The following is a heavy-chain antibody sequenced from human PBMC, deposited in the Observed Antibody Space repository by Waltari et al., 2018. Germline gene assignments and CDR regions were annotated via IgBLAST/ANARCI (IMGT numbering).Heavy chain of an antibody. V-gene: IGHV4-59*08. Sequence: QVQLQESGPGLVKPSETLSLTCTVSGGSISSYYWSWIRQPPGKGLEWIAYSYYSGSTNYDPSLKSRVTISVDTSKHQFSLKRSSVTAADTAVYYCARQKYDYVCGSYRPGAFDIWGQGTMVTVSS. CDR3: ARQKYDYVCGSYRPGAFDI. CDR1: GGSISSYY. CDR2: SYYSGST. J-gene: IGHJ3*02. D-gene: IGHD3-16*02.